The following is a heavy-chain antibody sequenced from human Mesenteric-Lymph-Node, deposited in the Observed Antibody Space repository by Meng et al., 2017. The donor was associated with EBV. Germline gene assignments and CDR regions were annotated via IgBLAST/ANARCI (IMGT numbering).Heavy chain of an antibody. CDR3: ARPTGEYCSGGSCYFDL. J-gene: IGHJ4*01. CDR1: GGTFTFDA. Sequence: HVQLVQVGAELTKPGSSVKVSCKASGGTFTFDAVTWVRQAPGQGPEWLGGIIPIFARTHYAENFQGRVTITADESTSTAYMELSGLRSEDTAVYYCARPTGEYCSGGSCYFDLWGQGTLVTVSS. D-gene: IGHD2-15*01. CDR2: IIPIFART. V-gene: IGHV1-69*01.